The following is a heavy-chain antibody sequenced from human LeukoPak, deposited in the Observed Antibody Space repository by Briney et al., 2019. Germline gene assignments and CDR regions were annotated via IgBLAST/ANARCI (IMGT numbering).Heavy chain of an antibody. V-gene: IGHV3-23*01. CDR1: GFTFSSYA. CDR2: ISGSGGST. Sequence: PGGSLRLSCAASGFTFSSYAMSWVRQAPGKGLEWVSAISGSGGSTYYADSVKGRFTIFRDDSKNTLYLQMNSLRAEDTAVYYCALMGVVVVPAATFDYWGQGTLVTVSS. CDR3: ALMGVVVVPAATFDY. J-gene: IGHJ4*02. D-gene: IGHD2-2*01.